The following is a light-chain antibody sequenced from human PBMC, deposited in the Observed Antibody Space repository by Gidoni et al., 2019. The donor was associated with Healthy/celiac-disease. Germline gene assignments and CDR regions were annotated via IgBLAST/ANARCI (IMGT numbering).Light chain of an antibody. J-gene: IGLJ3*02. CDR2: SNN. V-gene: IGLV1-44*01. CDR1: RSNIGSNT. CDR3: AAWDDSLNGWV. Sequence: QSVLTKPPSASGTPGQRFTISCSGSRSNIGSNTVNWYQQLPGTAPKLLIYSNNQRPSGVPDRFSGSKSGTSASLAISGLQSEDEADYYCAAWDDSLNGWVFGGGTKLTVL.